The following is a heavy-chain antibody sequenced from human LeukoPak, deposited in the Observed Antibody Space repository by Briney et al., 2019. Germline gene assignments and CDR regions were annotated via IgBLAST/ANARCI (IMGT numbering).Heavy chain of an antibody. CDR2: ISSSSSNI. V-gene: IGHV3-48*01. D-gene: IGHD6-13*01. Sequence: GEYLQISCAASGFTFSSYSMNWVRQAPGEGLEWVSYISSSSSNIYYADSVKGRFTISRHNAKNSLYLQMNSLRAEDTAVYYCARDSIWSSSWYDRSYFDYWGQGTLVTVSS. J-gene: IGHJ4*02. CDR1: GFTFSSYS. CDR3: ARDSIWSSSWYDRSYFDY.